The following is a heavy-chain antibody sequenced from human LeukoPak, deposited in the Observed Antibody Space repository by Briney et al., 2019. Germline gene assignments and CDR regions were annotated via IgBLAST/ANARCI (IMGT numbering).Heavy chain of an antibody. Sequence: ASVKVSXKASGYTFTSYDINWVRQATGQGLEWMGWMNPNSGNTGYAQKFQGRVPMTRNTSISTAYMELSSLRSEDTAVYYCAVNYYGSGSYSYFDYWGQGTLVTVSS. D-gene: IGHD3-10*01. CDR2: MNPNSGNT. CDR3: AVNYYGSGSYSYFDY. J-gene: IGHJ4*02. V-gene: IGHV1-8*01. CDR1: GYTFTSYD.